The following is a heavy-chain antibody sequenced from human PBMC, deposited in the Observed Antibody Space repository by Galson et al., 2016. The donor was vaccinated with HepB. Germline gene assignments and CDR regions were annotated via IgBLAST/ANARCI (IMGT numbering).Heavy chain of an antibody. J-gene: IGHJ4*02. D-gene: IGHD1-26*01. CDR1: GYSFTTYA. V-gene: IGHV1-3*01. CDR3: ARGEDGRHVY. Sequence: SVKVSCKASGYSFTTYAMHWVRQAPGQRLEWMGWINGGHGNTKYSQKLQGRVTITRDTSASTDYMDLSSLRSEGTAVYFCARGEDGRHVYWGQGTLVTVSS. CDR2: INGGHGNT.